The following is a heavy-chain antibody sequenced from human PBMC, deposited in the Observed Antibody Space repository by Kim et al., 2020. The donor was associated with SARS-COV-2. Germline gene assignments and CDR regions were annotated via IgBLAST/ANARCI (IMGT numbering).Heavy chain of an antibody. CDR2: ISGDGTST. V-gene: IGHV3-43*02. Sequence: GGSLRLSCTASGFSFNNYGMHWVRQLPGKGLEWVSLISGDGTSTFYADSVQGRFTISRDNNKHTLFLQLDRLTTEDTAFYFCAKNYLMTSGPWDEYF. CDR3: AKNYLMTSGPWDEYF. D-gene: IGHD6-19*01. CDR1: GFSFNNYG. J-gene: IGHJ1*01.